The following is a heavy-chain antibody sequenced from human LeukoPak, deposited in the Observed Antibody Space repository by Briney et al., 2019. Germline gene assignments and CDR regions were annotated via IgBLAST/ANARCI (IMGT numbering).Heavy chain of an antibody. D-gene: IGHD3-22*01. J-gene: IGHJ4*02. CDR3: ARDRNEYYYDSSGYSYYFDY. V-gene: IGHV3-30-3*01. CDR2: ISYDGSNK. Sequence: PGGALRLSCAASGFTCSSYAMHWVRQAPGKGLEWVAVISYDGSNKYYADSVKGRFTISRDNSKNTLYLQMNSLRAEDTAVYYCARDRNEYYYDSSGYSYYFDYWGQGTLVTVSS. CDR1: GFTCSSYA.